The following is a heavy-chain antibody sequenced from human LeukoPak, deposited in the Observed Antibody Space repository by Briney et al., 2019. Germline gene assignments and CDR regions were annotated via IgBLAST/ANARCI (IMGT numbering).Heavy chain of an antibody. J-gene: IGHJ4*02. CDR1: RFTFSSYG. Sequence: GGSLRLSCAAPRFTFSSYGMSWVRQAPGKGLEWVSSISGSGGSTYYADSVKGRFTISRDNSKNTLYLQMNSLRDEDTAVYYCAKSSYYDASGYYREYYFDYWGQGTLVTVSS. CDR2: ISGSGGST. D-gene: IGHD3-22*01. CDR3: AKSSYYDASGYYREYYFDY. V-gene: IGHV3-23*01.